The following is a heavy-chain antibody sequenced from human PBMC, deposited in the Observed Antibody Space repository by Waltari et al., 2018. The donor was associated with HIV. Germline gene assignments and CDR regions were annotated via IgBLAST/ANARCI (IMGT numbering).Heavy chain of an antibody. J-gene: IGHJ4*02. CDR2: FLYTGNT. Sequence: QLQLQESGPGLVKPSETLSLTCTVSGGSMSDTGDYHWGWIRQPPGKGLEWIGNFLYTGNTFYNPSLKSRVTISADTSKNQFSLKLSSLTAADTAVYFCMRHRGYFPPDYWGQGTLVTVSS. V-gene: IGHV4-39*01. CDR3: MRHRGYFPPDY. D-gene: IGHD1-26*01. CDR1: GGSMSDTGDYH.